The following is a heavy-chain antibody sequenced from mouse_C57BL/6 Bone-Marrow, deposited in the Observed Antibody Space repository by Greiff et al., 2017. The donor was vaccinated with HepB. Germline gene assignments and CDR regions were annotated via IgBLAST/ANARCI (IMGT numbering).Heavy chain of an antibody. CDR2: IHPNSGST. Sequence: QVQLQQPGAELVKPGASVKLSCKASGYTFTSYWMHWVQQRPGQGLEWIGMIHPNSGSTNYNEKFKSKATLTVDKSSSTAYMQLSSLTSEDSAVYYGARGVVATRIAMDYWGQGTSVTVSS. CDR1: GYTFTSYW. V-gene: IGHV1-64*01. D-gene: IGHD1-1*01. CDR3: ARGVVATRIAMDY. J-gene: IGHJ4*01.